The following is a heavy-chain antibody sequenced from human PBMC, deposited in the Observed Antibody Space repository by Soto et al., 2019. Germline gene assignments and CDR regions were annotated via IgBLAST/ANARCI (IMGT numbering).Heavy chain of an antibody. CDR1: GFTFSSYA. J-gene: IGHJ3*02. CDR3: ARETDTVTRRWDVFDM. CDR2: ISGSGGST. V-gene: IGHV3-23*01. D-gene: IGHD4-17*01. Sequence: PGESLKISCAASGFTFSSYAMSWVRQAPGKGLEWVSAISGSGGSTYYADSVKGRVTISRDNSKNSLYLQMNSLRAEDTAVYYCARETDTVTRRWDVFDMWGQGTMVTVSS.